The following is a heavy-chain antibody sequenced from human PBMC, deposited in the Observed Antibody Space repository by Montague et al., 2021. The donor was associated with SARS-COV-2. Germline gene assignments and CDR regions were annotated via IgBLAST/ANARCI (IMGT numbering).Heavy chain of an antibody. D-gene: IGHD2-2*01. CDR1: GGSISSSSYY. J-gene: IGHJ6*03. V-gene: IGHV4-39*01. CDR2: IYYSGST. CDR3: ARRRTQDIVVVAAAPPVFLDYDYMDD. Sequence: SDTLSLTCTVSGGSISSSSYYWGWIRQPPGKGLEWIGSIYYSGSTYYNPSLKSRVTISVDTSKNQFSLKLSSVTAADTAVYYCARRRTQDIVVVAAAPPVFLDYDYMDDWGKGTTVTVSS.